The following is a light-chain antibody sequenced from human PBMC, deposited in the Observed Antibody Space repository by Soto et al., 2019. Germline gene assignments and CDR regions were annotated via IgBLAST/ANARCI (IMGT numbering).Light chain of an antibody. J-gene: IGKJ3*01. V-gene: IGKV4-1*01. CDR3: QQYYTAQLT. CDR1: RSVSDSSNNENY. Sequence: DIVMTQSPDSLAVSLGERATINCKSIRSVSDSSNNENYLAWYQQRPRQPPKLLIYWASTRESGVPDRFSGSGSGTDFTLTISSLQAEDVAVYYCQQYYTAQLTFGPGNKVDIK. CDR2: WAS.